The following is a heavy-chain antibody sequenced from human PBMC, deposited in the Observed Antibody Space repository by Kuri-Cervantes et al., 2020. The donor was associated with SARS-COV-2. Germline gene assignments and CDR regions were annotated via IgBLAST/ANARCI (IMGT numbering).Heavy chain of an antibody. J-gene: IGHJ3*02. D-gene: IGHD1-26*01. Sequence: GESLKISCAASGFTFSDYYMSWIRQAPGKGLEWVSYISSSSSYTNYADSVKGRFTISRDNAKNSLYLQMNSLRAEDTAVYYCVRGGAGATRDDTFDIWGQGTMVTVSS. CDR3: VRGGAGATRDDTFDI. V-gene: IGHV3-11*05. CDR2: ISSSSSYT. CDR1: GFTFSDYY.